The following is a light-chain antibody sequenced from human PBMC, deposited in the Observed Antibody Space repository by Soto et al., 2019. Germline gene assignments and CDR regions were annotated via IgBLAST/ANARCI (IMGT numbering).Light chain of an antibody. Sequence: QMTQSPSSLSASVGDRVTITCRASQDIGIYLAWYQQRPGTVPKLLIYSASTLKSGFPSRFSGSGSGTDFTLTISSLQPEDVATYYCQRYNSVPVTFVQGTRLEIK. V-gene: IGKV1-27*01. CDR2: SAS. J-gene: IGKJ5*01. CDR3: QRYNSVPVT. CDR1: QDIGIY.